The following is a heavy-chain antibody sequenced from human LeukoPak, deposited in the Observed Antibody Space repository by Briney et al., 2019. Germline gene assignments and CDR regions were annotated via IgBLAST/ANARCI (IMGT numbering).Heavy chain of an antibody. J-gene: IGHJ4*02. Sequence: GRSLRLSCSASGFTFSDAWMSWVRHAPGKGLEWVGRSQSRAGGGTTDVAAPGQGRFTSSIYDSKTTLSLPMHSLEIEDTAVYYSSDYWGQGTLVTAS. CDR1: GFTFSDAW. V-gene: IGHV3-15*01. CDR2: SQSRAGGGTT. CDR3: SDY.